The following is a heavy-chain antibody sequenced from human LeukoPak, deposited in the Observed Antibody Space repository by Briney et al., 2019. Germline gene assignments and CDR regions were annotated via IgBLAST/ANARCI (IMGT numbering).Heavy chain of an antibody. Sequence: SETLSLTCTVSGGSISSGGYYWSWIRQHPGKGLEWIGYIYYSGSTYYNPSLKSRVTISVDTSKNQFSLKLSSVTAADTAVYCCARDEAGAIAAAGTSWFDPWGQGTLVTVSS. CDR2: IYYSGST. CDR3: ARDEAGAIAAAGTSWFDP. J-gene: IGHJ5*02. CDR1: GGSISSGGYY. D-gene: IGHD6-13*01. V-gene: IGHV4-31*03.